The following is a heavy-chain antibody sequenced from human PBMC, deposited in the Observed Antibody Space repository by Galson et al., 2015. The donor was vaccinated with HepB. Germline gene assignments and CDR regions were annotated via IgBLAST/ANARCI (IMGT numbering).Heavy chain of an antibody. CDR3: AKGRSSGPFDY. J-gene: IGHJ4*02. CDR1: GGTFSSYT. Sequence: SVKVSCKASGGTFSSYTIYWVRQAPGQGLEWMGRIIPILGLGNSAQKFRDRVTITADKSTSTAYMELSSLRSDDLAVYYCAKGRSSGPFDYWGQGTLVTVSS. V-gene: IGHV1-69*02. CDR2: IIPILGLG. D-gene: IGHD6-19*01.